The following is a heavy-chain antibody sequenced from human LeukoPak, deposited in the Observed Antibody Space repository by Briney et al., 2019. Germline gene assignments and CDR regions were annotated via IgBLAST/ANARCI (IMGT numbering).Heavy chain of an antibody. V-gene: IGHV1-2*02. D-gene: IGHD3-22*01. J-gene: IGHJ4*02. CDR3: ARVYPKYYYDSSGYSHGDY. CDR1: GYTFTGYY. CDR2: INPNSGGT. Sequence: ASVKVSCKASGYTFTGYYMHWVRQAPGQGLEWMGWINPNSGGTNYAQKFQGRVTMTRDTSISTAYMEMSRLRSDDTAVYYCARVYPKYYYDSSGYSHGDYWGQGTLVTVSS.